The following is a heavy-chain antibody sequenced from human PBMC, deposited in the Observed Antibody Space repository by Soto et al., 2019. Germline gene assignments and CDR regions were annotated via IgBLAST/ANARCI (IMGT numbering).Heavy chain of an antibody. Sequence: QVQLQQWGAGLLKPSETLSLTCAVNGGSFSGYYWNWIRQSAGKGLEWIGRVHHSGTTNYNPSLKSRLTISLDTSKNHFSLQLNSVTAADTAMYYCVRQKGFFDWSSHVTGPGGMDVWAQGTSVTVSS. J-gene: IGHJ6*02. CDR1: GGSFSGYY. CDR2: VHHSGTT. D-gene: IGHD3-9*01. V-gene: IGHV4-34*01. CDR3: VRQKGFFDWSSHVTGPGGMDV.